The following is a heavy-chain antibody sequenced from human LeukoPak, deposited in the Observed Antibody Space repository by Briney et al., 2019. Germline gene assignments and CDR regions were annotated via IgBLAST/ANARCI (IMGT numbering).Heavy chain of an antibody. J-gene: IGHJ6*03. CDR3: ARGIAAAGSDYYYYYMDV. CDR1: GGSIRSYY. CDR2: IYYSGST. D-gene: IGHD6-13*01. Sequence: PSETLSLTCTVSGGSIRSYYWSWIRQPPGKGLEWIGYIYYSGSTNYNPSLKSRVTISVDTSTNQFSLKLSSVTAADTAVYYCARGIAAAGSDYYYYYMDVWGKGTTVTLSS. V-gene: IGHV4-59*01.